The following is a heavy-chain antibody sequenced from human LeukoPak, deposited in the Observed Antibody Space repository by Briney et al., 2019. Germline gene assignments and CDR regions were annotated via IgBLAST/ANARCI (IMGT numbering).Heavy chain of an antibody. V-gene: IGHV3-30*02. J-gene: IGHJ4*02. CDR3: ARSYDYVWGSYRYTGFLSADY. Sequence: GGSLRLSCAASGFTFSSYGMHWVRQAPGKGLEWVAFIRYDGSNKYYADSVKGRFTISRDNSKNTLYLQMNSLRAEGTAVYYCARSYDYVWGSYRYTGFLSADYWGQGTLVTVSS. D-gene: IGHD3-16*02. CDR1: GFTFSSYG. CDR2: IRYDGSNK.